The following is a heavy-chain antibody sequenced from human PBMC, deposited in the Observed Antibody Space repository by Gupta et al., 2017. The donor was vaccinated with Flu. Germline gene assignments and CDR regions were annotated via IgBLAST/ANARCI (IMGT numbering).Heavy chain of an antibody. CDR3: AKPSAQDYDDSSGYYDY. CDR2: ISGSGGST. D-gene: IGHD3-22*01. V-gene: IGHV3-23*01. Sequence: EVQLLESGGGLVQPGGSLRLSCAASGFTFSSYAMSWVRQAPGKGLEWVAAISGSGGSTYYADSGKGRFTISRDNSKNTLYLQMNSLRAEDTAVDYCAKPSAQDYDDSSGYYDYWGQGTLVTVSS. CDR1: GFTFSSYA. J-gene: IGHJ4*02.